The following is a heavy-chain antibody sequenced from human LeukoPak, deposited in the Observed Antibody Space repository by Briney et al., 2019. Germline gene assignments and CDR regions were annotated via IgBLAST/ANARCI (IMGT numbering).Heavy chain of an antibody. CDR3: ARAYYYDSSGDRYFQH. J-gene: IGHJ1*01. CDR2: ISSSSSTI. Sequence: GGSLRLSCAASGSTFSSYAMSWVRQAPGKGLEWVSYISSSSSTIYYADSVKGRFTISRDNAKNSLFLQMNSLRAEDTAVYYCARAYYYDSSGDRYFQHWGQGTLVTVSS. V-gene: IGHV3-48*01. D-gene: IGHD3-22*01. CDR1: GSTFSSYA.